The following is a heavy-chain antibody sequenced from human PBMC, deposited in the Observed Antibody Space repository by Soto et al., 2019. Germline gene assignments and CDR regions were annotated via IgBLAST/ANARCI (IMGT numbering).Heavy chain of an antibody. Sequence: GGSLRLSCAASGFIFDDYAVHWVRHTPGKGLEWVSGINWNSGFMGYADSVKGRFTISRDNAKNSLYLQMNSLRTEDTALYFCAKGTVYVVVLMSTFDYWGQGPLVTVS. V-gene: IGHV3-9*01. CDR1: GFIFDDYA. D-gene: IGHD3-22*01. J-gene: IGHJ4*02. CDR2: INWNSGFM. CDR3: AKGTVYVVVLMSTFDY.